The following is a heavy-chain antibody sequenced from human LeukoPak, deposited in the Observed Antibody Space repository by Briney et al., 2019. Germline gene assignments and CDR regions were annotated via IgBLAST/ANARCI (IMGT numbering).Heavy chain of an antibody. J-gene: IGHJ5*02. CDR2: IGKAGDT. Sequence: PGGSLRLSCAASGFAFGTSDMHWVGQAAGQGLEGVSGIGKAGDTYYLHSVRGRFTIFRENDENSVYLQMNNLRAGDTAVYYCARGDYMGFDPWGQGTLVTVSS. V-gene: IGHV3-13*01. CDR1: GFAFGTSD. D-gene: IGHD4-11*01. CDR3: ARGDYMGFDP.